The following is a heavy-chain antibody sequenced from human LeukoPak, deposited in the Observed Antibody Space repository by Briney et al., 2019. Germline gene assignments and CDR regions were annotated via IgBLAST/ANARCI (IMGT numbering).Heavy chain of an antibody. D-gene: IGHD5-18*01. CDR1: GGSFSGYY. V-gene: IGHV4-34*01. CDR2: INHSGST. CDR3: ARRGRIQLFLSWFDP. Sequence: PSETLSLTCAVYGGSFSGYYWSWIRQPPGKGLEWIGEINHSGSTNYNPSLKSRVTLSVDTSKNQFSLKLSSVTAADTAVYYCARRGRIQLFLSWFDPWGQGTLVTVSS. J-gene: IGHJ5*02.